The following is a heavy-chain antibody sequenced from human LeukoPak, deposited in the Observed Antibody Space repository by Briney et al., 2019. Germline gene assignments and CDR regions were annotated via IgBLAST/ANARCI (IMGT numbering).Heavy chain of an antibody. Sequence: PGRSLRLSCAASGFTFSSYAMHWVRQAPGKGLEWVAVISYDGSNKYYADSVKGRFTISRDNSKNTLYLQMNSLRAEDTAVYYCARVLYDFWSGFDYWGQGTLVTVSS. CDR2: ISYDGSNK. CDR1: GFTFSSYA. D-gene: IGHD3-3*01. J-gene: IGHJ4*02. V-gene: IGHV3-30-3*01. CDR3: ARVLYDFWSGFDY.